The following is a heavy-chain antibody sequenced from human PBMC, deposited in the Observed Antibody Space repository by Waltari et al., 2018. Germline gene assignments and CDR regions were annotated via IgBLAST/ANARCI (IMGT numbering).Heavy chain of an antibody. V-gene: IGHV1-58*01. CDR1: GFTFTSSA. D-gene: IGHD3-10*01. J-gene: IGHJ4*02. Sequence: QMQLVQSGPEVKKPGTSVKVSCKASGFTFTSSAVQWGRQARGQRLEWIGWIVVGMGNTNYAQKVQEGVTITRDMSTSTAYMGLGSLRSEDTAGYYCAAGAYGSGGDYWGQGTLVTVSS. CDR2: IVVGMGNT. CDR3: AAGAYGSGGDY.